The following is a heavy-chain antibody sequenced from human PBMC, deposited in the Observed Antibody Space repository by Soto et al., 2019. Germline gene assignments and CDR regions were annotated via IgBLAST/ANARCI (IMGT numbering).Heavy chain of an antibody. J-gene: IGHJ5*02. CDR1: GYSFTGYW. V-gene: IGHV5-10-1*01. CDR3: ARHNPPRISLDVHRVNWLDH. D-gene: IGHD3-10*02. Sequence: PGESLKISCKGSGYSFTGYWITWVRQMPGKGLEWMGKIDPSDSYTDYSPSFQGHVTISADKSISTAYLQWSSLNASDTAVYYCARHNPPRISLDVHRVNWLDHWGQGTLVTVSS. CDR2: IDPSDSYT.